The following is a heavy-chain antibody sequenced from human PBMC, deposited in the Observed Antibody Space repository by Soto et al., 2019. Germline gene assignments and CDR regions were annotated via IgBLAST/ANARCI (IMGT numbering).Heavy chain of an antibody. V-gene: IGHV4-30-2*01. CDR2: ISHRGRT. D-gene: IGHD1-1*01. Sequence: SQTLSLTCAVSGGSIRSGDYSWSWIRQPPGKGLEWIGYISHRGRTKYNPSLMGRATISVDRSKNQFSLHLNSLTATDTAVYYCARDRALRTGPHWFDPWGQGTLVTVSS. J-gene: IGHJ5*02. CDR3: ARDRALRTGPHWFDP. CDR1: GGSIRSGDYS.